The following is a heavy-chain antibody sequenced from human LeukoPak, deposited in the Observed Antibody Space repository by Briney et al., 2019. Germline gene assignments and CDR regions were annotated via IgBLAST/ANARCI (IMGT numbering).Heavy chain of an antibody. J-gene: IGHJ4*02. D-gene: IGHD5-12*01. CDR1: GGSFSGYS. CDR3: ARDLSGFFDY. CDR2: IYHSGST. Sequence: SETLSLTCAVYGGSFSGYSWSWIRQPPGKGLEWIGYIYHSGSTYYNPSLKSRVTISVDRSKNQFSLKLSSVTAADTAVYYCARDLSGFFDYWGQGTLVTVSS. V-gene: IGHV4-30-2*01.